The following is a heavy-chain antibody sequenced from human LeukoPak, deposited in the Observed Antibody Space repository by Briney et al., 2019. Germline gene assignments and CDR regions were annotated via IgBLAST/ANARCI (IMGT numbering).Heavy chain of an antibody. Sequence: GGSLRLSCAASRFTVSSNYMTWVRQAAGKGLEWVSVIYSGGSTYYADSVKGRFTISRDNSKNTLYVQMNSLRAEDTAVYYCAKEGYSRGYYSYYYMDVWGKGTTVTVSS. V-gene: IGHV3-66*01. J-gene: IGHJ6*03. CDR1: RFTVSSNY. D-gene: IGHD6-13*01. CDR3: AKEGYSRGYYSYYYMDV. CDR2: IYSGGST.